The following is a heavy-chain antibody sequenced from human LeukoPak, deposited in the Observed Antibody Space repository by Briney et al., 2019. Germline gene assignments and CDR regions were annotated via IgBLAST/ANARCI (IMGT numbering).Heavy chain of an antibody. CDR1: GGSFSGYY. V-gene: IGHV4-34*01. D-gene: IGHD3-10*01. J-gene: IGHJ4*02. CDR2: INHSGST. CDR3: ARGSLWFGEDY. Sequence: SETLSLTCAVYGGSFSGYYWSWIRQPLGKGLEWIGEINHSGSTNYNPSLKSRVTISVDTSKNQFSLKLSSVTAADTAVYYCARGSLWFGEDYWGQGTLVTVSS.